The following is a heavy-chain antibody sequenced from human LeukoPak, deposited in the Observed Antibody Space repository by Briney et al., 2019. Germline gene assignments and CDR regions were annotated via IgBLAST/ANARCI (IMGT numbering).Heavy chain of an antibody. J-gene: IGHJ3*02. V-gene: IGHV1-2*02. D-gene: IGHD3-3*01. CDR2: MLPNSGGT. CDR3: ARHTTIFGVAIIDI. Sequence: ASVKVSCKASGYTFTDYYMHWLRQAPGQGLEWMGWMLPNSGGTNYAQKFQGRVTMTRDTSISTAYMDLSSLRSDDTAVYYCARHTTIFGVAIIDIWGQGTMVTVSS. CDR1: GYTFTDYY.